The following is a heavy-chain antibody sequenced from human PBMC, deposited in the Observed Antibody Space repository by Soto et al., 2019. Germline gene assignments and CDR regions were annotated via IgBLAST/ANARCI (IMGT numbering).Heavy chain of an antibody. CDR3: AKDAVPLAARGFNWFDP. Sequence: QVQLVESGGGVVQPGRSLRLSCAASGFTFSSYGMHWVRQAPGKGLEWVAVISYDGSNKYYADSVKGRFTISRDNSKNTLYLQMNSLRAEDTAVYYCAKDAVPLAARGFNWFDPWGQGTLVTVSS. D-gene: IGHD6-6*01. J-gene: IGHJ5*02. CDR2: ISYDGSNK. CDR1: GFTFSSYG. V-gene: IGHV3-30*18.